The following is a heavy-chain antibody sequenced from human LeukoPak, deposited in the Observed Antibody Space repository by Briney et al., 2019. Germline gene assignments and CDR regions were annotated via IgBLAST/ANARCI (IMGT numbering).Heavy chain of an antibody. CDR1: GFTFSSYS. V-gene: IGHV3-21*01. D-gene: IGHD3-22*01. Sequence: GGSLRLSCSASGFTFSSYSMNWVRQAPGKGLEWVSSISGSSDHTYYADSVKGRFTISRDNAKNSLYLQMNSLRAEDTAAYYCARPTYYYDSSGYLCWGQGTLVTVSS. CDR2: ISGSSDHT. J-gene: IGHJ4*02. CDR3: ARPTYYYDSSGYLC.